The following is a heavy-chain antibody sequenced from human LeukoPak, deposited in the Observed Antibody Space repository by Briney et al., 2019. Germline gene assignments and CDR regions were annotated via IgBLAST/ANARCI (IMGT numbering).Heavy chain of an antibody. D-gene: IGHD6-13*01. J-gene: IGHJ5*02. Sequence: ASVKVSCKASGGTFSSYAISWVRQAPGQGLEWMGWISVYNGDTKFAQKFQGRVTMTTDTSTSTAYMELKSLRSDDTAMYYCARGWDSSSSSGVWGWTDRWGQGTLVTVSS. CDR2: ISVYNGDT. CDR1: GGTFSSYA. V-gene: IGHV1-18*01. CDR3: ARGWDSSSSSGVWGWTDR.